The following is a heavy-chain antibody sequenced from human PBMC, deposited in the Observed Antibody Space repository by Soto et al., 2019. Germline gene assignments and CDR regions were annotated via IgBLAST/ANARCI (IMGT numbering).Heavy chain of an antibody. CDR2: INPGNGNT. CDR1: GYTFTSYG. J-gene: IGHJ4*02. Sequence: QVQLVQSGAEVKKPGASVKVSCKASGYTFTSYGINWVRQAPGRGLEWMGWINPGNGNTKYSQQFQGRVIIDRDTSASTAYMELSSLGSEDTAVYYCARGGYFDSSNYLAYWGLGTLVTVSS. CDR3: ARGGYFDSSNYLAY. V-gene: IGHV1-3*01. D-gene: IGHD3-22*01.